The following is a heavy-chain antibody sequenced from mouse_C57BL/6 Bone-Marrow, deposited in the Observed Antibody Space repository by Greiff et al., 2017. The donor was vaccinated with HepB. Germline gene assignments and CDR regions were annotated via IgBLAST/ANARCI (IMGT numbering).Heavy chain of an antibody. V-gene: IGHV14-4*01. J-gene: IGHJ3*01. CDR3: TTGELIYYGNWGFAY. CDR2: IDPENGDT. D-gene: IGHD2-1*01. Sequence: VQLQQSGAELVRPGASVKLSCTASGFNIKDDYMHWVKQRPEQGLEWIGWIDPENGDTEYASKFQGKATITADTSSNTAYLQLSSLTSEDTAVYYYTTGELIYYGNWGFAYWGQGTLVTVSA. CDR1: GFNIKDDY.